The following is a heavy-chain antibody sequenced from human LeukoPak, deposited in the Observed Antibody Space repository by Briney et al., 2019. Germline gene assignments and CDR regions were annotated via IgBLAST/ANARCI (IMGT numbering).Heavy chain of an antibody. CDR1: GGSISSYY. J-gene: IGHJ4*02. CDR3: ARDRPGGGGASDY. V-gene: IGHV4-59*01. Sequence: SETLSLTCTVSGGSISSYYWSWIRQPPGKGLEWIGYIYYSGSTNYNPSLKSRVTISVDTSKNQFSLKLSSVTAADTAVYYCARDRPGGGGASDYWGQGTLVTVSS. CDR2: IYYSGST. D-gene: IGHD2-15*01.